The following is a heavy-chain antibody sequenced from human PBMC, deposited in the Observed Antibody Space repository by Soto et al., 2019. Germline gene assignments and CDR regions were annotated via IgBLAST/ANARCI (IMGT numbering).Heavy chain of an antibody. CDR2: IYYSGST. D-gene: IGHD5-18*01. V-gene: IGHV4-31*03. CDR1: GGSISSGGYY. Sequence: SETLSLTCTVSGGSISSGGYYWSWIRQHPGKGLEWIGYIYYSGSTYYNPSLKSRVTISVDTSKNQFSLKLSSVTAADTAVYYCARXSYGYGRFDYWGQGTLVTVSS. J-gene: IGHJ4*02. CDR3: ARXSYGYGRFDY.